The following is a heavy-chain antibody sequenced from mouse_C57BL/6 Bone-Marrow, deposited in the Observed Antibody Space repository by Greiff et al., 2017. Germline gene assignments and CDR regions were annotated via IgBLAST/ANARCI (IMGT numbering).Heavy chain of an antibody. J-gene: IGHJ3*01. V-gene: IGHV1-55*01. Sequence: QVQLQQPGAELVKPGASVKMSCKASGYTFTSYWMTWVKQRPGQGLEWIGDIYPGSGSTNYNEKFKGKATLTVDTSSSTAYMQLSSLTTEDSAVYYCARYGFAWFAYWGQGTLVTVSA. CDR3: ARYGFAWFAY. CDR2: IYPGSGST. CDR1: GYTFTSYW. D-gene: IGHD2-2*01.